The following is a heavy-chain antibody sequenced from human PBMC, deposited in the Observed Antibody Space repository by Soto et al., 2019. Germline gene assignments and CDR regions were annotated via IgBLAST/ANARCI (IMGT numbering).Heavy chain of an antibody. CDR1: VFTFSSYA. Sequence: PGWSLRLSCASSVFTFSSYAMHWVRQAPGKGLEWVAVISYDGSNKYYADSVKGRFTISRDNSKNTLYLQMNSLRAEDTAVYYCARDLGSTSPWGQGTLVTVSS. CDR2: ISYDGSNK. CDR3: ARDLGSTSP. J-gene: IGHJ5*02. V-gene: IGHV3-30-3*01. D-gene: IGHD2-2*01.